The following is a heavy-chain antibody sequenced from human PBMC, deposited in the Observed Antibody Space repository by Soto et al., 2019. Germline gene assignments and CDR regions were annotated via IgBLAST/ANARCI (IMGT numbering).Heavy chain of an antibody. CDR2: IDPSDSYN. D-gene: IGHD3-3*01. Sequence: EVQLVQSGAEVKKPGEALKISCKASGYNFGSYWISWVRQMPGKGLVWMGRIDPSDSYNDYSPSFQGHVTISADKSIRTVYLQRNSLEASDTAIYFFASQFYGGPRPWFDPWGQGSLVTVSS. CDR3: ASQFYGGPRPWFDP. J-gene: IGHJ5*01. V-gene: IGHV5-10-1*03. CDR1: GYNFGSYW.